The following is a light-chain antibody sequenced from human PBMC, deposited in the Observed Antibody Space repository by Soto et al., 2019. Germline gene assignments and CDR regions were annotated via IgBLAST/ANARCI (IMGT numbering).Light chain of an antibody. V-gene: IGKV3-20*01. CDR3: QQYGTSPWT. J-gene: IGKJ1*01. CDR1: LTIANNY. CDR2: DAS. Sequence: EVALTQSPGTLSLSPGARATLSCRASLTIANNYLTWYQQKPGQAPRVLIYDASTRATGIPDRFSGSGSGTDFTLTISRLEPEDFAVYYCQQYGTSPWTFGQGTKVEI.